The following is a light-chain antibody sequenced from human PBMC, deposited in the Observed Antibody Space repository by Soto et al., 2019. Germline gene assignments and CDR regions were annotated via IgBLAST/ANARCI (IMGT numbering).Light chain of an antibody. J-gene: IGKJ1*01. Sequence: DIQMTQSPSAMSASVGDRVTITCRASQGISNYLAWFQQKPGKVPKRLIYGASSLQSGVPSRFSGSGSGREFTLTISSLQPDDFATYYCQQYYTYPWTFGQGTMVDIK. CDR1: QGISNY. CDR2: GAS. V-gene: IGKV1-17*03. CDR3: QQYYTYPWT.